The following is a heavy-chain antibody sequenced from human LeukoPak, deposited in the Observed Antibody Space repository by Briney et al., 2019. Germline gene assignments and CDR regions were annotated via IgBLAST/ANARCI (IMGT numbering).Heavy chain of an antibody. CDR2: ISGSGGST. J-gene: IGHJ6*02. CDR1: GFTSSSYW. CDR3: AKSRVVVVPAANKLNYYYYGMDV. Sequence: GGSLRLSCAASGFTSSSYWMSWVRQAPGKGLEWVSAISGSGGSTYYADSVKGRFTISRDNSKNTLYLQMNSLRAEDTAVYYCAKSRVVVVPAANKLNYYYYGMDVWGQGTTVTVSS. D-gene: IGHD2-2*01. V-gene: IGHV3-23*01.